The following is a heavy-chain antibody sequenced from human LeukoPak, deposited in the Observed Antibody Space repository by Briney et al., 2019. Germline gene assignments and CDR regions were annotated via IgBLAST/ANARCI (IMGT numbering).Heavy chain of an antibody. J-gene: IGHJ4*02. CDR3: ARGAGIHPPFVY. CDR2: MNPNSGNT. Sequence: ASVKVSCKASGYTFTSYDINWVRQATGQGLEWMGWMNPNSGNTGYAQKFQGRVTMTRNTSISTAYMELSSLRSEDTAVYYCARGAGIHPPFVYWGQGTLVTVSS. D-gene: IGHD6-19*01. V-gene: IGHV1-8*01. CDR1: GYTFTSYD.